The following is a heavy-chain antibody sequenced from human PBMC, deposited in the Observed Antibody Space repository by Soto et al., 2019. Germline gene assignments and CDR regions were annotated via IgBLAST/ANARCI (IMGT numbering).Heavy chain of an antibody. Sequence: ETLSLTCTVSGGSISSYYWSWIRQPPGKGLEWIGYIYYGGSTNYNPSLKSRVTISVDTSKNQFSLKLSSVTAADTAVYYCARGSDFWSGYLPSYYYYMDVWGKGTTVTVSS. CDR3: ARGSDFWSGYLPSYYYYMDV. J-gene: IGHJ6*03. D-gene: IGHD3-3*01. CDR2: IYYGGST. V-gene: IGHV4-59*01. CDR1: GGSISSYY.